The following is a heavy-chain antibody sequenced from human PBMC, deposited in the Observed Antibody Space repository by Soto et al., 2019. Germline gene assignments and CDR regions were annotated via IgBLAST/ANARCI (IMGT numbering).Heavy chain of an antibody. Sequence: SETLSLTCTVSGGSVSSGGYYWSWIRQPPGKGLEWIGYIYYSGSTNYNPSLKSRVTISVDTSKNQFSLKLSSVTAADTAVYYCARLGIAAAGTQDYYYYGMDVWGQGTTVTVS. D-gene: IGHD6-13*01. J-gene: IGHJ6*02. CDR2: IYYSGST. V-gene: IGHV4-61*08. CDR1: GGSVSSGGYY. CDR3: ARLGIAAAGTQDYYYYGMDV.